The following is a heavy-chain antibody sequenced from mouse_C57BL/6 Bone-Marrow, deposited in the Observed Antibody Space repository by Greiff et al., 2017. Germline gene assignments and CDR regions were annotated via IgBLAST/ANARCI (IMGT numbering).Heavy chain of an antibody. CDR3: ASLLWKAMDY. Sequence: QVQLQQSGAELVKPGASVKISCKASGYAFSSSWLNWVKQRPGKGLEWIGQIYPGDGDTNYNGKFKGKATLTADKSSSTAYMQLSSLTSEDSAVYFCASLLWKAMDYWGQGTSVTVSS. D-gene: IGHD2-10*01. V-gene: IGHV1-80*01. J-gene: IGHJ4*01. CDR2: IYPGDGDT. CDR1: GYAFSSSW.